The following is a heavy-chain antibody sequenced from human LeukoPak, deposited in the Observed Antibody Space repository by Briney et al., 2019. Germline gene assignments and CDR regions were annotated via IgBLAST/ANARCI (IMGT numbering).Heavy chain of an antibody. J-gene: IGHJ4*02. Sequence: GGSLRLSCAASGFTFSSYAMSWVRQAPGKGLEWVSGISGSGGSTYYADSVKGRFTISRDNSKNTLYLQMNSLRAEDTAVYYCAKGIAAAGTFDYWGQGTLVTVSS. D-gene: IGHD6-13*01. CDR2: ISGSGGST. V-gene: IGHV3-23*01. CDR1: GFTFSSYA. CDR3: AKGIAAAGTFDY.